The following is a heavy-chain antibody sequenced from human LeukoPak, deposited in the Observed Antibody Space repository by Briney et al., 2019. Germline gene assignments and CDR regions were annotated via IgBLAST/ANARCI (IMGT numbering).Heavy chain of an antibody. J-gene: IGHJ3*02. CDR3: ASLRGLPRAFDI. CDR1: GGSISSYY. D-gene: IGHD1-26*01. Sequence: TSETLSLTCTVSGGSISSYYWSWIRQPPGKGLEWIGYIYYSGSTYYNPSLKSRVTISVDTSKNQFSLKLSSVTAADTAVYYCASLRGLPRAFDIWGQGTMVTVSS. CDR2: IYYSGST. V-gene: IGHV4-59*08.